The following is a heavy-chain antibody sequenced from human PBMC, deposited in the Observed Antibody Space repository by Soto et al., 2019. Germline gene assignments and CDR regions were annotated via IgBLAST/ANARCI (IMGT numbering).Heavy chain of an antibody. J-gene: IGHJ4*02. CDR2: IYYSGST. D-gene: IGHD3-3*02. CDR1: GGSISSYY. CDR3: ARRHFWSGYYNF. V-gene: IGHV4-59*01. Sequence: QVQLQESGPGLVKPSETLSLTCTVSGGSISSYYWSWIRQPPGKGLEWIGYIYYSGSTNYNPSLKSRVTISVDTSKNQFSLNLSSVTAADTAVYYCARRHFWSGYYNFWGQGTLVTVSS.